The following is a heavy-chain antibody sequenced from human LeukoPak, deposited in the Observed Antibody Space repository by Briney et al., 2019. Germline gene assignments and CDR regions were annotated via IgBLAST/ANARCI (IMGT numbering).Heavy chain of an antibody. CDR1: GFTFSSRW. CDR2: INTDGSTT. J-gene: IGHJ6*02. Sequence: PGGSLRLSCVASGFTFSSRWMHWVRQAPGKGLVWVSIINTDGSTTRYADFVEGRFTISRDNARSTLYLEINSLRVEDTAVYFCARDISRTMDVWGQGTTVTV. D-gene: IGHD2/OR15-2a*01. CDR3: ARDISRTMDV. V-gene: IGHV3-74*01.